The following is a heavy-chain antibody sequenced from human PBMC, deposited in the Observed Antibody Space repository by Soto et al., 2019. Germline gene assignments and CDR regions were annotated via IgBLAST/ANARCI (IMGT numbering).Heavy chain of an antibody. CDR1: GFTFSSYA. CDR3: AKDRARRYSSKYTAY. Sequence: GGSLRLSCAASGFTFSSYAMSWVRQAPGKGLEWVSAISGSGGSTYYADSVKGRFTISRDNSKNTLYLQMNSLRAEDTAVYYWAKDRARRYSSKYTAYWGQGTLVTVSS. CDR2: ISGSGGST. V-gene: IGHV3-23*01. J-gene: IGHJ4*02. D-gene: IGHD5-18*01.